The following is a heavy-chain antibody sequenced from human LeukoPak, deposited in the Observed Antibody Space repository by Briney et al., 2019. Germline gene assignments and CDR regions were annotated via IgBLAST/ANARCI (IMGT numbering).Heavy chain of an antibody. Sequence: PGGSLRLSCAASGFTLSGHWMSWVRQAPGKGLEWVANIKQDGSEKYYVDSVKGRFIISRDNAKNSLYLQMNSLRAEDTAVYYCARDDWGPGDYWGQGTLVTVSS. CDR3: ARDDWGPGDY. CDR2: IKQDGSEK. D-gene: IGHD2-21*01. J-gene: IGHJ4*02. V-gene: IGHV3-7*01. CDR1: GFTLSGHW.